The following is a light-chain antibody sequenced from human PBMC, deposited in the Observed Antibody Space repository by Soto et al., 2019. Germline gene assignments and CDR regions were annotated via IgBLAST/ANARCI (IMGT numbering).Light chain of an antibody. CDR3: MQGTHFPRT. CDR2: QIS. V-gene: IGKV2-24*01. CDR1: QSLVKSDGNTH. Sequence: EMTQTPLSSPVTLGQPASISCRSSQSLVKSDGNTHLNWLQQRPGQPPRLLIYQISNRFSGVPDRVSGSGAGTDFTLKISRVEADDVGVYYCMQGTHFPRTFGQGTKVEIK. J-gene: IGKJ1*01.